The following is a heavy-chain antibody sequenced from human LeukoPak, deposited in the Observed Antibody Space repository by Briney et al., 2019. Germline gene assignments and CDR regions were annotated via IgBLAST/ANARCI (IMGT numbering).Heavy chain of an antibody. CDR3: GELLESYGMDV. CDR2: INTNTGNP. J-gene: IGHJ6*02. V-gene: IGHV7-4-1*02. Sequence: ASVKVSCKASGYTFTSYAMNWVRQAPGQGLEWMGWINTNTGNPTYAQGFTGRFVFSLDTSVSTAYLQISSLKAEDTAVYYCGELLESYGMDVWGQGTTVTVSS. D-gene: IGHD3-10*01. CDR1: GYTFTSYA.